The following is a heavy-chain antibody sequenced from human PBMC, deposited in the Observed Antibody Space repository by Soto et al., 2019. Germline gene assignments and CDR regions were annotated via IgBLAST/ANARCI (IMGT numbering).Heavy chain of an antibody. Sequence: QVQLGQSGAEMKKPGSSVMVSCQSAGGTFNTYAMNLVRQAPGQGPDWMGDISPIFGAAIYAPKFQGRVTLTADESTGTSYMQLSSLTSDDTALYFCAREVQVHTPAFVYWGQGTLVTVSS. CDR2: ISPIFGAA. D-gene: IGHD3-10*01. J-gene: IGHJ4*02. V-gene: IGHV1-69*19. CDR1: GGTFNTYA. CDR3: AREVQVHTPAFVY.